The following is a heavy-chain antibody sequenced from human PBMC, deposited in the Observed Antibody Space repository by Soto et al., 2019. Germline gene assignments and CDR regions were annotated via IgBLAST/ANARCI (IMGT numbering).Heavy chain of an antibody. Sequence: ASETLSLTCAVYGGSFSGYYWSWIRQPPGKGLEWIGEINHSGSTNYNPSLKSRVTISVDTSKNQFSLKLSSVTAADTAVYYCACGSSIFGVVIIPVYPYFDYWGQGTLVTVSS. V-gene: IGHV4-34*01. CDR3: ACGSSIFGVVIIPVYPYFDY. D-gene: IGHD3-3*02. CDR1: GGSFSGYY. J-gene: IGHJ4*02. CDR2: INHSGST.